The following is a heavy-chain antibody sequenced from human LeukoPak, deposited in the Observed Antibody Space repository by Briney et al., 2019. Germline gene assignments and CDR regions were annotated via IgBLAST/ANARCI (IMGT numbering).Heavy chain of an antibody. CDR1: GYTFTSNY. D-gene: IGHD3-9*01. J-gene: IGHJ4*02. CDR3: ARGSLTGKRYFDY. CDR2: ISPSGGST. Sequence: GASVKVSCKAFGYTFTSNYMHWVRQAPGQGPEWMGVISPSGGSTTYAQKFQGRVTLTRDMSTSTDYLELSSLRSEDTAVYYCARGSLTGKRYFDYWGQGTLLTVSS. V-gene: IGHV1-46*01.